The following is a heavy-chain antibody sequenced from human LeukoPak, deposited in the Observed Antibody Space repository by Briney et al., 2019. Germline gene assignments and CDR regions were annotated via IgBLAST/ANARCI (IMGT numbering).Heavy chain of an antibody. D-gene: IGHD1-26*01. CDR1: GYTFTSYF. V-gene: IGHV1-46*01. J-gene: IGHJ5*02. Sequence: ASVKVSCKASGYTFTSYFMHWVRQAPGQGLEWMGVVNPSSGSTTYSQKFQGSVTMTRDTSTSTVYMDLSSLRSEDTAVYYCARAVGPRGGNWFDPWGQGTLVTVSS. CDR2: VNPSSGST. CDR3: ARAVGPRGGNWFDP.